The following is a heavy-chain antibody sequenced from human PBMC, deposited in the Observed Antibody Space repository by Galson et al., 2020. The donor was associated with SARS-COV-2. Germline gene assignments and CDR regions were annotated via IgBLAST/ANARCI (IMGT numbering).Heavy chain of an antibody. CDR1: GFIFSVYA. V-gene: IGHV3-23*01. Sequence: GGSLRLSCGGSGFIFSVYAMNWVRQAPGKGLEWVATIASTGGFIYYQDSVQGRFTISRDNSKDTVFLQMNSLRAEDTAVYHCAKTLVGNGGYMDVWGKGTTVTVSS. CDR2: IASTGGFI. D-gene: IGHD2-2*01. J-gene: IGHJ6*03. CDR3: AKTLVGNGGYMDV.